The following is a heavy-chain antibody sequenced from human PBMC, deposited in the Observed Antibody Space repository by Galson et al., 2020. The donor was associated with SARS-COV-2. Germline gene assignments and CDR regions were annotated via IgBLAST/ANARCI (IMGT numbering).Heavy chain of an antibody. CDR2: IYHTGST. CDR3: AQTGVSYYDSSGLISDF. Sequence: SETLSLTCAVSGGSIRSTYWWTWVRQAPGMGLEWIGEIYHTGSTNYNPSLRGRVTISVDISKNHFSLTLSSVTAADTAVYYCAQTGVSYYDSSGLISDFWGQGTLVTVSS. V-gene: IGHV4-4*02. D-gene: IGHD3-22*01. J-gene: IGHJ4*02. CDR1: GGSIRSTYW.